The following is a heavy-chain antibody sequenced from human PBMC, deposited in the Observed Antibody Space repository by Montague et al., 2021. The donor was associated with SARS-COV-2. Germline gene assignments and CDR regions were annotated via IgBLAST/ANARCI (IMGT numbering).Heavy chain of an antibody. J-gene: IGHJ4*02. CDR1: GGSFNIFS. Sequence: SETLSLTCAVSGGSFNIFSWGWIRQYPGKGLEWIGEIDHTGDTKYNQSLKSRVTISVDKSKNQYSLNVTPMTAADTAMYYCARGTRVVGITPGFRWWGQGAQVAVSS. V-gene: IGHV4-34*01. CDR3: ARGTRVVGITPGFRW. D-gene: IGHD3-22*01. CDR2: IDHTGDT.